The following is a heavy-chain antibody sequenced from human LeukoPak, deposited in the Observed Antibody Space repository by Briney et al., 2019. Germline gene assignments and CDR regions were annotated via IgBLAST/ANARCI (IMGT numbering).Heavy chain of an antibody. D-gene: IGHD3-10*01. CDR2: IYSGGST. Sequence: GGSLRLSCAASGFTVSSNYMSWVRQAPGKGLEWVSVIYSGGSTYYADSVKGRFTISRDNSKNTLYLQMNSLRAEDTAVYYCARGRSQRARSSGAFDIWGQGTMVTVSS. J-gene: IGHJ3*02. V-gene: IGHV3-66*01. CDR1: GFTVSSNY. CDR3: ARGRSQRARSSGAFDI.